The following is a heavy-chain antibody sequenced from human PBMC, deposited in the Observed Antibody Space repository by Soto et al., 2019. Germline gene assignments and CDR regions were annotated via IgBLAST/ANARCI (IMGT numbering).Heavy chain of an antibody. D-gene: IGHD2-15*01. CDR3: AREGPPDIAWFAP. CDR1: GGTFSIDT. CDR2: SA. Sequence: QVQLVQSGAEVKKPGSSVKVSCEASGGTFSIDTISWVRQAPGQGLEWMGGSANSAQKFQGRLTVTADESTSTVYLQLSSLTSEDTAVYYCAREGPPDIAWFAPWGQGTLVRVSS. J-gene: IGHJ5*02. V-gene: IGHV1-69*01.